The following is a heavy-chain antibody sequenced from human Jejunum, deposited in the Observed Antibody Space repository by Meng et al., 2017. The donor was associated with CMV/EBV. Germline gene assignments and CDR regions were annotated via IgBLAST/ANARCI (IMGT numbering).Heavy chain of an antibody. Sequence: SECTFGSYEISWVRRTAGEGAGGRGWVNPKSGSTGYSQKFQGGVTMTINKSISTAYMELSSLRSEDTAVCYCAREVGTRGVVEWLDPWGQGTLVTVSS. CDR3: AREVGTRGVVEWLDP. D-gene: IGHD3-10*01. CDR2: VNPKSGST. CDR1: ECTFGSYE. J-gene: IGHJ5*02. V-gene: IGHV1-8*01.